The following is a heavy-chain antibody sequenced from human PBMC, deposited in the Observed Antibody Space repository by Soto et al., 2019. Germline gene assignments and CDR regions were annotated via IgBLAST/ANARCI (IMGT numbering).Heavy chain of an antibody. CDR3: AHSKTLGITMVRDYNWFDP. V-gene: IGHV2-5*02. CDR1: GFSLSTSGVG. Sequence: GSGPTLVNPTQTLTLTCTFSGFSLSTSGVGVGWIRQPPGKAMEWLALIYWDDDKRYSPSLKSRLPITKDTSKNQVVLTMTNMDPVDTATYYCAHSKTLGITMVRDYNWFDPWGQGTLVTVSS. CDR2: IYWDDDK. D-gene: IGHD3-10*01. J-gene: IGHJ5*02.